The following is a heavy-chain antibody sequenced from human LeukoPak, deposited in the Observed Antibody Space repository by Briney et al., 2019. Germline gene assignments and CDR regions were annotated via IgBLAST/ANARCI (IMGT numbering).Heavy chain of an antibody. V-gene: IGHV3-48*03. CDR1: GFTFSSYE. D-gene: IGHD6-13*01. J-gene: IGHJ4*02. CDR2: ISDHSKSR. CDR3: ARARIAAPLLDY. Sequence: PGGSLRLSCAASGFTFSSYEMNWVRQAPGKGLEWVSYISDHSKSRNYVDSVKGRFTISRDNAKNSLYLQMNSLRVEDTAIYFCARARIAAPLLDYWGQGTLVTVSS.